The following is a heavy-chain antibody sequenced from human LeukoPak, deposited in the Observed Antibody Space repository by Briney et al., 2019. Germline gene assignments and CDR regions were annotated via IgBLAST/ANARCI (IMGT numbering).Heavy chain of an antibody. CDR3: ARGVYYYDSSDAFDI. Sequence: AGGSLRLSCAASGFTVSSNYMSWVRQAPGKGLEWVSVIYSGGSTYYADSVKGRFTISRHNSKNTPYLQMNSLRAEDTAVYYCARGVYYYDSSDAFDIWGQGTMVTVSS. V-gene: IGHV3-53*01. J-gene: IGHJ3*02. CDR2: IYSGGST. D-gene: IGHD3-22*01. CDR1: GFTVSSNY.